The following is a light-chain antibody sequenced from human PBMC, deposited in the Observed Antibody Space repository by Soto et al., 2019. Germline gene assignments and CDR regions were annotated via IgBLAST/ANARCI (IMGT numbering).Light chain of an antibody. V-gene: IGKV1-13*02. J-gene: IGKJ2*01. CDR3: QQFNAYPLT. CDR2: DAS. Sequence: ANQLTQSPSSLSAAVGDRVTITCRASQDISSALAWYQQKPGRAPNLLIYDASRLEGGVPSRFSGSGSVREFTLTISSLQAEDFATYYCQQFNAYPLTFGQGTKLEIK. CDR1: QDISSA.